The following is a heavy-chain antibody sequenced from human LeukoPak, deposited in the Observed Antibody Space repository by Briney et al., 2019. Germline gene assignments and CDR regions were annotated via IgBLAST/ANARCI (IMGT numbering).Heavy chain of an antibody. D-gene: IGHD7-27*01. CDR3: VRALMGTSDH. CDR2: MNSDGSTT. J-gene: IGHJ4*02. Sequence: GGSLRLSCAASGFTFSRDWMHWVRQAPGKGLVWVSRMNSDGSTTNYADSEKGRFTISRDNAKNTLYLQMNSLRAEDTAVYYCVRALMGTSDHWGQGSLVTVSS. V-gene: IGHV3-74*01. CDR1: GFTFSRDW.